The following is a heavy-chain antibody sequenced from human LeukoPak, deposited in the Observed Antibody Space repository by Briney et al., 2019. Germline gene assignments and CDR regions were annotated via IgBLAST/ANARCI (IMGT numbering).Heavy chain of an antibody. CDR1: GYTFTGYY. CDR2: INPNSGGT. D-gene: IGHD3-10*01. Sequence: ASVKVSCKASGYTFTGYYMHWARQAPGQGLEWMGWINPNSGGTNYAQKFQGRVTMTRDTSISTAYMELSRLRSDDTAVYYCARDIGGSGSYYEPPNWFDPWGQGTLVTVSS. CDR3: ARDIGGSGSYYEPPNWFDP. V-gene: IGHV1-2*02. J-gene: IGHJ5*02.